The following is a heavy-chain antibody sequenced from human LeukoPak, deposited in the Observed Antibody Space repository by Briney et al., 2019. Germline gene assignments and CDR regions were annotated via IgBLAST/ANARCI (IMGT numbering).Heavy chain of an antibody. V-gene: IGHV1-3*01. CDR2: INAGNGNT. CDR1: GYIFTSYA. D-gene: IGHD2-15*01. Sequence: ASVKVSCKASGYIFTSYAMHWVRQAPGQRLEWMGWINAGNGNTKYSQKFQGRVTITRDTSASTAYMELSSLRSEDTAVYYCAREGYCSGGSCYWASKEFDYWGQGTLVTVSS. J-gene: IGHJ4*02. CDR3: AREGYCSGGSCYWASKEFDY.